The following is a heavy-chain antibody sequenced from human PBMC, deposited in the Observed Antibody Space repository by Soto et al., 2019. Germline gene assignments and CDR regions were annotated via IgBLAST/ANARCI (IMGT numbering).Heavy chain of an antibody. V-gene: IGHV4-30-2*01. D-gene: IGHD5-12*01. Sequence: PSETLSLTCAVSGGSIASGGYSWAGFRQPPGKGLEWIGYIYHSGSTYYNPSLKSRVTISVDRSKNQFSLKLSSVTAADTAVYYCAAGGGLPRYYWGQGTLVTVSS. CDR3: AAGGGLPRYY. CDR1: GGSIASGGYS. J-gene: IGHJ4*02. CDR2: IYHSGST.